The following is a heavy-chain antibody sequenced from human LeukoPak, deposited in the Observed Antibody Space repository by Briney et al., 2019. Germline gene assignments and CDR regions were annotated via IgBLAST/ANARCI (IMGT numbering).Heavy chain of an antibody. CDR1: GGSFSGYY. CDR3: ARGCGSSWSYYYYGMDV. J-gene: IGHJ6*02. V-gene: IGHV4-34*01. Sequence: SETLSLTCAVYGGSFSGYYWSWIRQPPGKGLEWIGEINHSGSTNYNPSLKSRVTISVDTSKNQFSLKLSSVTAADTAVYYCARGCGSSWSYYYYGMDVWGQGTTVTVSS. D-gene: IGHD6-13*01. CDR2: INHSGST.